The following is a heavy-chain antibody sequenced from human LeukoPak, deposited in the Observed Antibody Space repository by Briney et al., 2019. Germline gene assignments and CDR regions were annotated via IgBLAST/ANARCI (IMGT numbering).Heavy chain of an antibody. CDR3: ARAQYCSGGSCTPGIKNWFDP. CDR1: GYTFTGYY. V-gene: IGHV1-2*02. CDR2: INPNSGGT. Sequence: WASVKVSCKASGYTFTGYYMHWVRQAPGQGLEWMGWINPNSGGTNYAQKFQGRVTMTRDTSISTVYMELSRLRSDDTAVYYCARAQYCSGGSCTPGIKNWFDPWGQGTLVTVSS. D-gene: IGHD2-15*01. J-gene: IGHJ5*02.